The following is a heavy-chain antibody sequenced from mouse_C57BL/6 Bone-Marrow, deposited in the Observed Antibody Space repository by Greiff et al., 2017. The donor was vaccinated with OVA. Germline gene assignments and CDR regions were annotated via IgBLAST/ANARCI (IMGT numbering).Heavy chain of an antibody. J-gene: IGHJ2*01. Sequence: EVQLQQSGAELVRPGASVKLSCTASGFNIKDYYMHWVKQRPEQGLEWIGWIDPENGDTEYASKFQGKATITADPSSNTAYLQLSSLTSEDTAVYYCTSYGNFDYWGQGTTLTVSS. CDR3: TSYGNFDY. V-gene: IGHV14-4*01. D-gene: IGHD2-1*01. CDR1: GFNIKDYY. CDR2: IDPENGDT.